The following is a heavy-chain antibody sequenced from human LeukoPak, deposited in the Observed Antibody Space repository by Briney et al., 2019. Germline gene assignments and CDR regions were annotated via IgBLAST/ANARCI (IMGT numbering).Heavy chain of an antibody. CDR1: GFTFSSYS. CDR2: ISSSSSYI. V-gene: IGHV3-21*01. J-gene: IGHJ6*03. Sequence: AGGSLRLSCAASGFTFSSYSMNWVRQAPGKGLEWVSSISSSSSYIYYADSVKGRFTISRDNAKNSLYLQMNSLRAEDTAVYYCARGQLFTHRRITIFGVARNFYYMDVWGKGTTVTVSS. CDR3: ARGQLFTHRRITIFGVARNFYYMDV. D-gene: IGHD3-3*01.